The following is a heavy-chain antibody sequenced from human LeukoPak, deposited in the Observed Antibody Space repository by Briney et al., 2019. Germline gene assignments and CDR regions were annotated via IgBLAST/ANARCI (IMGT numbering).Heavy chain of an antibody. CDR1: GGSFSGYY. CDR2: INHNGST. J-gene: IGHJ4*02. CDR3: ARGRLEVSYGSGSYPLGY. D-gene: IGHD3-10*01. Sequence: SETLSLTCAVYGGSFSGYYWSWIRQPPGKGLEWIGEINHNGSTNYNPSLKSRVTISVDTSKNQFSLKLSSVTAADTAVYYCARGRLEVSYGSGSYPLGYWGQGTLVTVSS. V-gene: IGHV4-34*01.